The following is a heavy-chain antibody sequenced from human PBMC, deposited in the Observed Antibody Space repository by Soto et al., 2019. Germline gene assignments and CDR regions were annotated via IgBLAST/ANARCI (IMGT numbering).Heavy chain of an antibody. CDR3: ARDGSSGWYGDY. CDR1: GYTFTSYA. CDR2: INAGNGNT. J-gene: IGHJ4*02. V-gene: IGHV1-3*01. Sequence: ASVKVSCKASGYTFTSYAMHWVRQAPGQRLEWMGWINAGNGNTEYSQKFQGRVTITRDTSASTAYMELSSLRSEDTAVYYCARDGSSGWYGDYWGQGTPVTVSS. D-gene: IGHD6-19*01.